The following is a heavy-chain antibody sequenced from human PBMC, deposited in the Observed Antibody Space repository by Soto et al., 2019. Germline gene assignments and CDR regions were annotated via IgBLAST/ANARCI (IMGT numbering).Heavy chain of an antibody. CDR1: GFTFSNYW. D-gene: IGHD5-12*01. Sequence: EVQLVESGGGLVQHGGSLRLSCEASGFTFSNYWIHWVRQAPGKGLVWLSRINSDGGTTNYADSVKGRFTISRDNAKNTLALQMNSLGAEDTAVYYCARGARGYYYMDVWGKGTTVTVSS. CDR3: ARGARGYYYMDV. J-gene: IGHJ6*03. V-gene: IGHV3-74*01. CDR2: INSDGGTT.